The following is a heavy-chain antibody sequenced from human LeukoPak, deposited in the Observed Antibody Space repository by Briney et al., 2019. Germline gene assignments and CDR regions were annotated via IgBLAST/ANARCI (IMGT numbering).Heavy chain of an antibody. CDR2: IYYSGST. Sequence: WETLSLTCTVSGGSISSYYWSWIRQPPGKGLEWIGYIYYSGSTNYNPSLKSRVTISVDTSKNQFSLKLSSVTAADTAVYYCARATPDYDILTGYYPFDYWGQGTIVTVSS. D-gene: IGHD3-9*01. J-gene: IGHJ4*02. V-gene: IGHV4-59*01. CDR1: GGSISSYY. CDR3: ARATPDYDILTGYYPFDY.